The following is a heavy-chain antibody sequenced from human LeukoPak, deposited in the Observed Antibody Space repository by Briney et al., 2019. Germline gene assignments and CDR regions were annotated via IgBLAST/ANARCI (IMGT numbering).Heavy chain of an antibody. CDR1: GFTFSSYG. D-gene: IGHD4-17*01. CDR3: AKDGTTETTNYYYAMDV. V-gene: IGHV3-30*18. CDR2: ISYDGSNK. Sequence: PGGSLRLSCAASGFTFSSYGIHWVRQAPGKGLEWVAVISYDGSNKFYADSVRGRFTISRDNSKNTLYLQMNSLRAEDTATYYCAKDGTTETTNYYYAMDVWGQGTTVTVSS. J-gene: IGHJ6*02.